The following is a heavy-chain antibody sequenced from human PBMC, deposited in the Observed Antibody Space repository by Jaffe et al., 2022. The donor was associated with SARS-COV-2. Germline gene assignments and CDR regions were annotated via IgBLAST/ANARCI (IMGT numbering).Heavy chain of an antibody. CDR3: ARDSGANYYDSSGYPHDAFDI. CDR1: GFTFSSYS. J-gene: IGHJ3*02. V-gene: IGHV3-21*01. Sequence: EVQLVESGGGLVKPGGSLRLSCAASGFTFSSYSMNWVRQAPGKGLEWVSSISSSSSYIYYADSVKGRFTISRDNAKNSLYLQMNSLRAEDTAVYYCARDSGANYYDSSGYPHDAFDIWGQGTMVTVSS. CDR2: ISSSSSYI. D-gene: IGHD3-22*01.